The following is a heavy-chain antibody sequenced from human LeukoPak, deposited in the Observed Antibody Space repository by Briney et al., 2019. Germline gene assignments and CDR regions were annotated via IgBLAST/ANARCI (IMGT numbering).Heavy chain of an antibody. CDR3: ARGLRISMIVEALGY. D-gene: IGHD3-22*01. CDR2: IIPIFGTA. CDR1: GGTFSSYA. Sequence: ASVKVSCKASGGTFSSYAISWVRQAPGQGLEWMGGIIPIFGTANYAQKFQGRVTITADESTSTAYMELSSLRSEDTAVYHCARGLRISMIVEALGYWGQGTLVTV. V-gene: IGHV1-69*13. J-gene: IGHJ4*02.